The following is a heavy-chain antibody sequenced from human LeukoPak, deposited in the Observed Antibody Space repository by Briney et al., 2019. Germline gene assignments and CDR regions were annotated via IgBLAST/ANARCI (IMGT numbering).Heavy chain of an antibody. Sequence: SETLSLTCTVSGGSISSSSYYWGWIRQPPGKGLEWIGSIYYSGSTYYNPSLKSRVTISVDKSKNQFSLKLSSVTAADTAVYYCASALETYYYDSSGYYYSHWFDPWGQGTLVTVSS. CDR1: GGSISSSSYY. V-gene: IGHV4-39*07. CDR2: IYYSGST. J-gene: IGHJ5*02. CDR3: ASALETYYYDSSGYYYSHWFDP. D-gene: IGHD3-22*01.